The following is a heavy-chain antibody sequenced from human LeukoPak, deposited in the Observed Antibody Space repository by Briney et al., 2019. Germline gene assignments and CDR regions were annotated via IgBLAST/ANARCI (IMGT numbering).Heavy chain of an antibody. Sequence: GGSLRLSCAASGFTFDDYAMHWVRHAPGKGLEWVSGISWNSGSIGYADSVKGRFTISRDNAKNSLYLQMNSLRAEDTALYYCAKDMYSEKYYYYGMDVWGQGTTVTVSS. CDR2: ISWNSGSI. V-gene: IGHV3-9*01. J-gene: IGHJ6*02. CDR3: AKDMYSEKYYYYGMDV. D-gene: IGHD6-13*01. CDR1: GFTFDDYA.